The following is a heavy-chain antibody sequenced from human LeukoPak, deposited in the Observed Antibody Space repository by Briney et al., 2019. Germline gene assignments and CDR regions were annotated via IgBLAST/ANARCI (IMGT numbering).Heavy chain of an antibody. D-gene: IGHD3-22*01. Sequence: PSQTLSLTCAVSGGSISSGGYSWSWIRQPPGKGLEWVGYIYHSGSTCYNPSLKSRVTISVNRSKNQFSLKLSSVTAADTAVYYCARQIVVGPYFDYWGQGTLVTVSS. CDR1: GGSISSGGYS. J-gene: IGHJ4*02. V-gene: IGHV4-30-2*01. CDR3: ARQIVVGPYFDY. CDR2: IYHSGST.